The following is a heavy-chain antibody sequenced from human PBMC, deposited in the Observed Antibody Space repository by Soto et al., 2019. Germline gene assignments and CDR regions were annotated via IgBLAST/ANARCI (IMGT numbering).Heavy chain of an antibody. CDR1: GFTFSSYA. CDR2: ISGSGGST. D-gene: IGHD2-21*02. J-gene: IGHJ6*02. CDR3: AAWNTVVTPYYGMDV. V-gene: IGHV3-23*01. Sequence: GGSLRLSCAASGFTFSSYAMSWVRQAPGKGLEWVSAISGSGGSTYYADSVKGRFTISRDNSKNTLYLQMNSLRAEDTAVYYCAAWNTVVTPYYGMDVWGQGTTVTVSS.